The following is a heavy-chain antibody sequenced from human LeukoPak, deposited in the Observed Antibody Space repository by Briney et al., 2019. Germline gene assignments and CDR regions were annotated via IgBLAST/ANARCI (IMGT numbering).Heavy chain of an antibody. CDR3: ARDHDSGSYPDY. Sequence: ASVKVYCKASGYTFTSYGISWVRQAPGQGLEWMGWISAYNGNTSYAQKLQGRVTMTTDTSTSTAYMELRSLRSDDTAVYYCARDHDSGSYPDYWGQGTLVTVSS. CDR1: GYTFTSYG. V-gene: IGHV1-18*01. D-gene: IGHD1-26*01. J-gene: IGHJ4*02. CDR2: ISAYNGNT.